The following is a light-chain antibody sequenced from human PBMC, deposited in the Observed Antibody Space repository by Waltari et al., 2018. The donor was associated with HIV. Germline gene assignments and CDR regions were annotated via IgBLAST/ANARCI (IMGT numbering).Light chain of an antibody. CDR1: QTVSSTS. Sequence: EIVLTQSPGTLSLSPGGRATPSCRASQTVSSTSLAWYQQKPGQAPRVLIYGASSRATGIPDRFSGSGSGTDFTLTISRLEPEDFAVYYCQQYGSSPQTFGQGTKVEIK. CDR2: GAS. J-gene: IGKJ1*01. V-gene: IGKV3-20*01. CDR3: QQYGSSPQT.